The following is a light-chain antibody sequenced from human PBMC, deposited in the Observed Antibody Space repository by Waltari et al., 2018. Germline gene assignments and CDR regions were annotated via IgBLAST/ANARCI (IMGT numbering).Light chain of an antibody. CDR3: QQYYSTPLT. V-gene: IGKV4-1*01. CDR1: QRVLYSSHNTDY. Sequence: DIVMTQSPDSLAVSLGERATINCKSSQRVLYSSHNTDYLAWYQQKPGQPPKLLIYWASTRGAGVPDRFSGSGSGTDFTLTISSLQAEDVAVYYCQQYYSTPLTFGGGTKVEIK. J-gene: IGKJ4*01. CDR2: WAS.